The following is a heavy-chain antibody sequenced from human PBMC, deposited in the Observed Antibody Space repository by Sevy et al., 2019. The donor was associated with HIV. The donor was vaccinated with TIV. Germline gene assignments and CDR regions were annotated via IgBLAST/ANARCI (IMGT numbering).Heavy chain of an antibody. CDR2: ISSSGSYI. V-gene: IGHV3-21*01. CDR1: GFAFISYS. D-gene: IGHD6-13*01. CDR3: ARGMAATPRDFDY. J-gene: IGHJ4*02. Sequence: GGSLRLSCAASGFAFISYSMNWVRQAPGKGLEWVSSISSSGSYIYYADSMKGRFTISRDNAKNSLYLQMNSLRADDTAVYYCARGMAATPRDFDYWGQGTLVTVSS.